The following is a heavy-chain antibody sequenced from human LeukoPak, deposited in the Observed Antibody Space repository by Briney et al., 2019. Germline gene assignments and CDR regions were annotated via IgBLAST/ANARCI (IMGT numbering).Heavy chain of an antibody. V-gene: IGHV4-59*08. CDR1: GASISGSY. CDR2: IYYRGST. Sequence: PSETLSLTCTVSGASISGSYWSWIRQPPGKGLEWIGYIYYRGSTVYNPSLKSRVTLSVGTSKNQFSLRLSSVTASDTAMYYRARPSAGYTYGPNDSWGQGTLVTVSS. D-gene: IGHD5-18*01. CDR3: ARPSAGYTYGPNDS. J-gene: IGHJ4*02.